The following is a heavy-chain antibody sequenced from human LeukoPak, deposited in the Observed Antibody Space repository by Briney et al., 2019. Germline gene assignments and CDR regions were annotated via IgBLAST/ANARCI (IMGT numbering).Heavy chain of an antibody. V-gene: IGHV3-66*02. CDR2: IYSGGST. CDR1: GFTVSSNY. CDR3: ARATIAARNGMDV. Sequence: GGSLRLSCAASGFTVSSNYMNWVRQAPGKGLEWVSVIYSGGSTYFADSVKGRFTISRDNSKNTLYLQMNSLRAEDTAVCYCARATIAARNGMDVWGQGTTVTVSS. D-gene: IGHD6-6*01. J-gene: IGHJ6*02.